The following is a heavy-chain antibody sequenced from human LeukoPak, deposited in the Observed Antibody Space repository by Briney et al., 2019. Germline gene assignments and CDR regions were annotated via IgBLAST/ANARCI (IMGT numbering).Heavy chain of an antibody. V-gene: IGHV3-66*01. D-gene: IGHD3/OR15-3a*01. CDR3: ARDPSGTGTGFDI. CDR2: IYEGGDI. J-gene: IGHJ3*02. Sequence: GGSLRLSCAAFGFTVSRTYMRWVRQAPGKGLEWVSVIYEGGDIYYADSVRGRFAISRDNSKNTVYLQMNGLRGEDTAVYYCARDPSGTGTGFDIWGQGTMVTVSS. CDR1: GFTVSRTY.